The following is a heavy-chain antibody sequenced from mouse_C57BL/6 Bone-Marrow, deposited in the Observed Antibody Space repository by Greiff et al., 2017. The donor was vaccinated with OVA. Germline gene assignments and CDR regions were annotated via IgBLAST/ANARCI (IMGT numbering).Heavy chain of an antibody. CDR1: GYTFTNYW. D-gene: IGHD2-3*01. V-gene: IGHV1-63*01. Sequence: QVQLQQSGAELVRPGTSVKMSCKASGYTFTNYWIGWAKQRPGHGLEWIGDIYPGGGYTNYNEKLKGKATLTADKSSSTAYMQFSSLTSEDSAIYYCARLIYDGYVDYWGQGTTLTVSS. CDR3: ARLIYDGYVDY. J-gene: IGHJ2*01. CDR2: IYPGGGYT.